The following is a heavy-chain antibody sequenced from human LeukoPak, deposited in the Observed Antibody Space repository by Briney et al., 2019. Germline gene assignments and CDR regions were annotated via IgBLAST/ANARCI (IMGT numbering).Heavy chain of an antibody. CDR3: ARSSTTYYYDSSGYYYFDY. D-gene: IGHD3-22*01. CDR2: IYYSGST. J-gene: IGHJ4*02. V-gene: IGHV4-59*01. Sequence: KPSETLSLTCTVSGGSIRIYYWSWIRQPPGKGLEWIGYIYYSGSTNYNPSLKSRVTISVDTSKNQFSLKLSSVTAADTAVYYCARSSTTYYYDSSGYYYFDYWGQGTLVTVSS. CDR1: GGSIRIYY.